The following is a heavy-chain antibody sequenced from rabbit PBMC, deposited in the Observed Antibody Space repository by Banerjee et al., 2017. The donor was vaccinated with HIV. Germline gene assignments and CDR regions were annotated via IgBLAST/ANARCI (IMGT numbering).Heavy chain of an antibody. D-gene: IGHD4-1*01. CDR3: ARDPSFYSSGWGPNL. V-gene: IGHV1S45*01. CDR2: IYAGTSGST. CDR1: GFDFNSWFM. Sequence: QEQLKETGGGLVQPGGSLTLSCKVSGFDFNSWFMNWVRQAPGKGLEWIACIYAGTSGSTYYASWAKGRFTISKTSSTTVTLQMTSLTAADTATYFCARDPSFYSSGWGPNLWGQGTLVTVS. J-gene: IGHJ4*01.